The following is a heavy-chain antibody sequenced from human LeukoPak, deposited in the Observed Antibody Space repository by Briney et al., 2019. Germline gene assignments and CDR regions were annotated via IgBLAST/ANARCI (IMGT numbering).Heavy chain of an antibody. V-gene: IGHV3-30*18. CDR1: GFTFNSYG. Sequence: GGSLRLSCAASGFTFNSYGMPWVRQAPDKGLEWVAVISYDEKNKYYADSVKGRFTISRDNSRNTLFLQMNSLRAEDTAVYFCAKNRVPTAITPDHWGREPWSPSPQ. J-gene: IGHJ5*02. D-gene: IGHD2-2*02. CDR3: AKNRVPTAITPDH. CDR2: ISYDEKNK.